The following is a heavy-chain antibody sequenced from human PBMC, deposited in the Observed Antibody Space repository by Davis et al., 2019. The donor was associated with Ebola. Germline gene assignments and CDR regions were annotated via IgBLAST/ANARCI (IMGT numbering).Heavy chain of an antibody. CDR3: ARIPITMVQGLITSYSFDY. Sequence: SETLSLTCSVSGGSMDSYYWSWIRQPAGGGLEWIGRVYFSGSTSYNPSLESRVTMSVDRSNKQFSLRLTSVTAADTAVYFCARIPITMVQGLITSYSFDYWGQGTLVTVSS. J-gene: IGHJ4*02. CDR2: VYFSGST. CDR1: GGSMDSYY. D-gene: IGHD3-10*01. V-gene: IGHV4-4*07.